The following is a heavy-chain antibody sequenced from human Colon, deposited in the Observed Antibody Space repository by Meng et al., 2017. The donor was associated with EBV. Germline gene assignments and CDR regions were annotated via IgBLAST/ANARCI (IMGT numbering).Heavy chain of an antibody. Sequence: VQLQSPGPGLWNPLQSRSLTCTVSGGSVSSGGYYWTWIRQHPGKGLEWFGHIYYSGSTFYNPSLKRRVIISIDTSKNQFSLNLRSVTAADTAVYYCARVSSGWDYFDYWGQGTLVTVSS. CDR1: GGSVSSGGYY. CDR2: IYYSGST. D-gene: IGHD6-19*01. V-gene: IGHV4-31*03. CDR3: ARVSSGWDYFDY. J-gene: IGHJ4*02.